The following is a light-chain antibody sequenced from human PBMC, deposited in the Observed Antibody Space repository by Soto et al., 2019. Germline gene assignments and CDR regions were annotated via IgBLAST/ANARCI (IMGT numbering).Light chain of an antibody. Sequence: NFMLTQPHSVSESPGKTVTISCTGSSGSIASNYVQWFQQRPGSAPTTVIYEDNKRPSGVPDRFSDSIDSSSNSASLTISGLKTEDEADYYCQSYGDNNQVFGGGTQLTVL. V-gene: IGLV6-57*02. J-gene: IGLJ7*01. CDR3: QSYGDNNQV. CDR1: SGSIASNY. CDR2: EDN.